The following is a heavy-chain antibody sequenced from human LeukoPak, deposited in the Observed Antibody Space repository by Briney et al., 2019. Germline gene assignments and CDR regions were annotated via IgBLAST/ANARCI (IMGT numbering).Heavy chain of an antibody. D-gene: IGHD1-14*01. CDR2: IHNSGRT. J-gene: IGHJ4*02. V-gene: IGHV4-59*08. CDR3: ARHGTISSESYFDY. Sequence: SETLSLTCSVSGSSFSSYYWSWIRQSPGKGLEWIGYIHNSGRTNYNPSLKSRVTGFVDTSKNQVSLRLSSVTAADTAVYYCARHGTISSESYFDYWGQGALVTVSS. CDR1: GSSFSSYY.